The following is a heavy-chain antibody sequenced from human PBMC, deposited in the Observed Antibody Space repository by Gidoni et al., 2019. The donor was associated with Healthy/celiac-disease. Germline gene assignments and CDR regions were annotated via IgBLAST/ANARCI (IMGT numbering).Heavy chain of an antibody. Sequence: QVQLVLSGAEVKKPEASVKVSCKASGYTFTSYAMHWVRQAPGQRLEWMRWINAGNGNTKYSQKFQGRVSITRNTSASTAYMELSSLRSEETAVYYCERGEYYYDSPDFQHWGQGTLVTVSS. D-gene: IGHD3-22*01. CDR1: GYTFTSYA. CDR3: ERGEYYYDSPDFQH. J-gene: IGHJ1*01. CDR2: INAGNGNT. V-gene: IGHV1-3*01.